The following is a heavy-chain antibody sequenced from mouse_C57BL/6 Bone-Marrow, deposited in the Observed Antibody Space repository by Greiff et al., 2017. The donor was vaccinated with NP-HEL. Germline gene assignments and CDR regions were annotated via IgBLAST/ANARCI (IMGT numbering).Heavy chain of an antibody. D-gene: IGHD2-4*01. CDR2: IYPSDSET. CDR1: GYTFTSYW. CDR3: AREGLIYYDYDVHFDY. V-gene: IGHV1-61*01. J-gene: IGHJ2*01. Sequence: QVQLQQPGAELVRPGSSVKLSCKASGYTFTSYWMDWVKQRPGQGLEWIGNIYPSDSETHYNQKFKDKATLTVDKSSSTAYMQLSSLTSEDSAVYYCAREGLIYYDYDVHFDYWGQGTTLTVSS.